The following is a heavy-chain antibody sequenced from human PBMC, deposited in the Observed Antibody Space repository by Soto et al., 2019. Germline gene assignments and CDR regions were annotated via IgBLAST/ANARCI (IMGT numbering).Heavy chain of an antibody. Sequence: EVRLVQSGAEVKKPGESLRLSCKGSGYSFTSYSINWVRQMPGKGLEWMGRIDPSDSYTNYSPSFQGHVTISADKSISTAYLQWSSLKASDTAMYYCARRIAVDVAGFDYWGQGTLVTVSS. J-gene: IGHJ4*02. CDR3: ARRIAVDVAGFDY. V-gene: IGHV5-10-1*01. CDR2: IDPSDSYT. CDR1: GYSFTSYS. D-gene: IGHD6-19*01.